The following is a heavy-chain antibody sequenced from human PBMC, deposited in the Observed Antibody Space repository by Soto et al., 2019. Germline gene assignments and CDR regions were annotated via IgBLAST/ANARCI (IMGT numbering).Heavy chain of an antibody. CDR2: IYYSGST. Sequence: SETLSLTCIVSDGSISSNNYYWGWIRQPPGKGLEWIGSIYYSGSTYYNPSLKSRVTMSVDTSKNQFSLKLSSVTAADTAVYYCARHGDIVLMIFAHYFDYWGQGTLVTVSS. CDR1: DGSISSNNYY. V-gene: IGHV4-39*01. D-gene: IGHD2-8*01. CDR3: ARHGDIVLMIFAHYFDY. J-gene: IGHJ4*02.